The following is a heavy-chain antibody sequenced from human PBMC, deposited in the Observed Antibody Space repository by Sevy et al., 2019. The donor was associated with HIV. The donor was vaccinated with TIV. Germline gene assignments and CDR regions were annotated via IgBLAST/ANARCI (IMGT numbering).Heavy chain of an antibody. Sequence: GGSLRLSCAASGFTFSSYSMNWVRQAPGKGLEWVSSISSSSSYIYYADSVKGRFTISRDNAKNSLYLQMNSLRAEDTVVYYCASTMVRGVNDAFVFGGKGQWSPSPQ. CDR3: ASTMVRGVNDAFVF. V-gene: IGHV3-21*01. J-gene: IGHJ3*01. CDR1: GFTFSSYS. D-gene: IGHD3-10*01. CDR2: ISSSSSYI.